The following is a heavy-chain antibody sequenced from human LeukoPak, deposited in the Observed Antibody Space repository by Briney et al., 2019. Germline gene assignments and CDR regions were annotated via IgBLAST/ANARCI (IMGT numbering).Heavy chain of an antibody. CDR2: IKQDGSEK. Sequence: GGSLRLSCAASGFTFSRYWMTWVRQAPGKGLEWVANIKQDGSEKYYVDSVKGRFTISRDNAKNSLYLQMNSLRVEDTAVYYCARGWDGSGYYSFDYWGQGTLDTVSS. CDR1: GFTFSRYW. CDR3: ARGWDGSGYYSFDY. J-gene: IGHJ4*02. D-gene: IGHD3-22*01. V-gene: IGHV3-7*05.